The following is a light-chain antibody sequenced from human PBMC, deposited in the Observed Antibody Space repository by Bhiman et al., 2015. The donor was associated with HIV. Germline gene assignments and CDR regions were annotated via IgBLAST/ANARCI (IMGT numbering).Light chain of an antibody. CDR2: DVS. CDR3: CSYTSSSTLV. CDR1: SSDVGDYNY. J-gene: IGLJ1*01. Sequence: QSALTQPASVSGSPGQSITISCTGTSSDVGDYNYVSWYQQHPGKAPKLMIFDVSNRPSGVSNRFSGSKSGNTASLTISGLQADDEADYYCCSYTSSSTLVFGPGTKVTVL. V-gene: IGLV2-14*03.